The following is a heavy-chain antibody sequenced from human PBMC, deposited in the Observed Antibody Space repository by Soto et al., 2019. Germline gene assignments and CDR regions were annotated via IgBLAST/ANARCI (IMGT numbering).Heavy chain of an antibody. J-gene: IGHJ3*01. CDR1: GYSFTNYW. Sequence: PGESLKISCKTSGYSFTNYWIGWVRQLPWKGLEWMAIIYPGDSETIYDPSFQGQVTISADKSTRTAYLQWGNLKASDTAIYYGVARGYKSTNAFDVWAQGTMVTVSS. D-gene: IGHD5-12*01. V-gene: IGHV5-51*01. CDR3: VARGYKSTNAFDV. CDR2: IYPGDSET.